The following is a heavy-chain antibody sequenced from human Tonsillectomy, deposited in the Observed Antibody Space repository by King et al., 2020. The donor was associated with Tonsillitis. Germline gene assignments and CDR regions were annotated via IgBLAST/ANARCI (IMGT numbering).Heavy chain of an antibody. J-gene: IGHJ4*02. D-gene: IGHD3-22*01. Sequence: VQLVPSGAEVKKPGESLKISCKGSGFNFTTYWIGWVRQVPGRGLEWMGIIYAGDSDTMYSPSFQGRVTMSADTSIRTAYLQWSSLKASDTAIYYCARKGYYYDSGTYYPLGFDYWGQGTLVTVSS. CDR1: GFNFTTYW. CDR2: IYAGDSDT. CDR3: ARKGYYYDSGTYYPLGFDY. V-gene: IGHV5-51*01.